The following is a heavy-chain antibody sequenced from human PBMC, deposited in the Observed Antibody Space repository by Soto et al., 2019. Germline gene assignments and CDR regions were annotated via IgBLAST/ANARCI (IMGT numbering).Heavy chain of an antibody. Sequence: GGSLRLSCAASVFTFSSYAMHWVRQAPGKGLEWVAVISYDGSNKYYADSVKGRFTISRDNSKNTLYLQMNSLRAEDTAVYYCARVPYYYDSSGYYLFDYWGQGTLVTVSS. CDR1: VFTFSSYA. J-gene: IGHJ4*02. CDR3: ARVPYYYDSSGYYLFDY. V-gene: IGHV3-30-3*01. CDR2: ISYDGSNK. D-gene: IGHD3-22*01.